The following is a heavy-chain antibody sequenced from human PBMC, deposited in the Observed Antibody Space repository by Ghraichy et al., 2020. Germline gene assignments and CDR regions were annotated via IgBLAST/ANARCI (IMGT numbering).Heavy chain of an antibody. V-gene: IGHV4-4*07. CDR2: IYTSGST. CDR1: GGSISSYY. D-gene: IGHD3-3*01. J-gene: IGHJ5*02. CDR3: AREDPTIFGVVTLDP. Sequence: SETLFLTCTVSGGSISSYYWSWIRQPAGKGLEWIGRIYTSGSTNYNPSLKSRVTMSVDTSKNQFSLKLSSVTAADTAVYYCAREDPTIFGVVTLDPWGQGTLVTVSS.